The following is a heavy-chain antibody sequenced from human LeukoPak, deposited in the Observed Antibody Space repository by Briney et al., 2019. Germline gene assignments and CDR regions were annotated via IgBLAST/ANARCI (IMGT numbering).Heavy chain of an antibody. Sequence: SETLSLTCAVYGGSFSDYYWSWIRQPPGKGLEGIGEINHSGSTNYNPSLKSRVTISVDTSKNQFSLKLSSVTAADTAVYYCARWVLTGYYVDYWGQGTLVTVSS. CDR1: GGSFSDYY. CDR3: ARWVLTGYYVDY. V-gene: IGHV4-34*01. J-gene: IGHJ4*02. D-gene: IGHD3-9*01. CDR2: INHSGST.